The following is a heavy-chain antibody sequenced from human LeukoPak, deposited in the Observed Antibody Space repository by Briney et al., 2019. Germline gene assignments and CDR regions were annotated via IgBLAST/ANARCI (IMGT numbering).Heavy chain of an antibody. D-gene: IGHD3-3*01. CDR3: AKDGGGTIFGMVIIVHYMDV. Sequence: GGSLRLSCAASGFTFSDYAMNWVRQAPGKGLEWVSTITSGDSTYYADSVKGRFTISRDNSKNTLYLQMNSLRAEDTALYYCAKDGGGTIFGMVIIVHYMDVWGKGTTVTVPS. V-gene: IGHV3-23*01. J-gene: IGHJ6*03. CDR2: ITSGDST. CDR1: GFTFSDYA.